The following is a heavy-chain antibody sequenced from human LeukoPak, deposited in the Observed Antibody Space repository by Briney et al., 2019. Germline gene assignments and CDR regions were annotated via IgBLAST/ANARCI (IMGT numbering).Heavy chain of an antibody. V-gene: IGHV4-34*01. Sequence: SETLSLTPAVYGGSFSGYYWSWIRHPPGKGPEWLGEINHSGSTNYNPSLKSRVTISVDTSKNQFSLKLSSVTAADTAMYYCAMTLSEYSSSPAIWGQGTLVTVSS. D-gene: IGHD6-13*01. CDR1: GGSFSGYY. CDR3: AMTLSEYSSSPAI. CDR2: INHSGST. J-gene: IGHJ4*02.